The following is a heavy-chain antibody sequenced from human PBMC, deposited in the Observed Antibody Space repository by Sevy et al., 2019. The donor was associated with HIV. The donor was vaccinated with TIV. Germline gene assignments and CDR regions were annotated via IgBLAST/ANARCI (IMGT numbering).Heavy chain of an antibody. CDR3: ARDRYTIFGVVTSYYYGMDV. CDR2: ISAYNGNT. Sequence: ASVKVSCKASGYTFTSYGISWVRQAPGQGLEWMGWISAYNGNTNYAQKLQDRVTMTTDTSTSTAYMELRSLRSDDTAVYYCARDRYTIFGVVTSYYYGMDVWGQGTTVTVSS. V-gene: IGHV1-18*01. D-gene: IGHD3-3*01. J-gene: IGHJ6*02. CDR1: GYTFTSYG.